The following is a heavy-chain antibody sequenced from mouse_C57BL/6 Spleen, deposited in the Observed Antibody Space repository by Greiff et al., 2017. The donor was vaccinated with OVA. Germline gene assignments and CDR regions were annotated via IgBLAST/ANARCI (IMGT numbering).Heavy chain of an antibody. CDR2: IAPSDSYT. Sequence: QVQLKQPGAELVRPGTSVKLSCKASGYTFTSYGMPGVKQRPGQGLEWIGVIAPSDSYTNYNQKFKGKATLTVDTSSSTAYMQLSSLTSEDSAVYYCSRRDDGFLFDYWGQGTTLTVSS. CDR3: SRRDDGFLFDY. J-gene: IGHJ2*01. V-gene: IGHV1-59*01. D-gene: IGHD2-14*01. CDR1: GYTFTSYG.